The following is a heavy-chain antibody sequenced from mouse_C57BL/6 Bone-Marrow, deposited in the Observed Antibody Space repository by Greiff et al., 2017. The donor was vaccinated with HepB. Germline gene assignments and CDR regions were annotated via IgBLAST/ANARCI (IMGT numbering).Heavy chain of an antibody. CDR3: ARDLLSGSSFYAMDY. CDR2: INYDGSST. J-gene: IGHJ4*01. D-gene: IGHD1-1*01. CDR1: GFTFSDYY. V-gene: IGHV5-16*01. Sequence: EVQLVESEGGLVQPGSSMKLSCTASGFTFSDYYMAWVRQVPEKGLEWVANINYDGSSTYYLDSLKSRFIISRDNAKNILYLQMSSLKSEDTATYYCARDLLSGSSFYAMDYWGQGTSVTVSS.